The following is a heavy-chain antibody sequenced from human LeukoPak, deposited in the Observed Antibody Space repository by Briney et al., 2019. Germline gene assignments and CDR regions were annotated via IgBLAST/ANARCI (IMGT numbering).Heavy chain of an antibody. Sequence: ASVKVSCKSSGYTFNAFYIHWVRQAPGQGLEWMGWINPNSGGTNYAQKLQGRVTMTTDTSTSTAYMELRSLRSDDTAVYYCARGRATKGPNWFDPWGQGTLVTVSS. CDR3: ARGRATKGPNWFDP. CDR1: GYTFNAFY. J-gene: IGHJ5*02. CDR2: INPNSGGT. V-gene: IGHV1-2*02. D-gene: IGHD1-26*01.